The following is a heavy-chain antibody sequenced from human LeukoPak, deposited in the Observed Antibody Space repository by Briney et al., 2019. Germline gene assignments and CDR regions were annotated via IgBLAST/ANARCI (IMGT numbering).Heavy chain of an antibody. D-gene: IGHD6-13*01. CDR2: IYSSGST. CDR3: AREATAAASLDYFDY. V-gene: IGHV4-4*07. J-gene: IGHJ4*02. Sequence: WETLSLTCTVSGGSINTYYWSWIRQPAGKGLEWIGRIYSSGSTNYNPSLKSRVTMSVDTSKNQFSLKLSSVTAADTAVYYCAREATAAASLDYFDYWGQGTLVTVCS. CDR1: GGSINTYY.